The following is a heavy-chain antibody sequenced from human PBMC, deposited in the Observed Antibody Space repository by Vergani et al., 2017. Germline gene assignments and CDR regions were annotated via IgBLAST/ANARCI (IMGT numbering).Heavy chain of an antibody. J-gene: IGHJ3*02. D-gene: IGHD2-21*02. CDR2: IYYSGST. CDR3: ARNPYCGGDCYSDAFDI. Sequence: QVQLQESGPGLVKPSETLSLTCTVSGGSISSYYWCWIWQPPGKGLEWIGYIYYSGSTNDNPSPKSRVTISVYTSKNPLSLKLSSVTAAYTAVYYCARNPYCGGDCYSDAFDIWGQGTMVTVSS. V-gene: IGHV4-59*01. CDR1: GGSISSYY.